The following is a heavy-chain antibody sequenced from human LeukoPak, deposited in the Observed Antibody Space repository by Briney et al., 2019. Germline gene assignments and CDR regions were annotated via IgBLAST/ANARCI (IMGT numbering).Heavy chain of an antibody. D-gene: IGHD6-13*01. CDR3: ARAEAAAAPRLFDY. J-gene: IGHJ4*02. CDR1: GGTFSSYV. V-gene: IGHV1-3*03. Sequence: GASVKVSCKASGGTFSSYVISWVRQAPGQRLEWMGWINAGNGNTKYSQEFQGRVTITRDTSASTAYMELSSLRSEDMAVYYCARAEAAAAPRLFDYWGQGTLVTVSS. CDR2: INAGNGNT.